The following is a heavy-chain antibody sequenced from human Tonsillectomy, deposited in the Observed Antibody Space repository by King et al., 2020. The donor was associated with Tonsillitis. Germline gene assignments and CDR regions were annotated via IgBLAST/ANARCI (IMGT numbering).Heavy chain of an antibody. Sequence: VQLVESGGGLVQPGGSLRLSCAASDLTFSTYWMSWIRQAPGKGLEWVANIKHDGSDTTYVDSVKGRFTVSRDNAKNSLYLEMNRLRAEDTALYYCARNPAWGALDSWGQRALVTVSS. J-gene: IGHJ4*02. V-gene: IGHV3-7*01. CDR3: ARNPAWGALDS. D-gene: IGHD7-27*01. CDR2: IKHDGSDT. CDR1: DLTFSTYW.